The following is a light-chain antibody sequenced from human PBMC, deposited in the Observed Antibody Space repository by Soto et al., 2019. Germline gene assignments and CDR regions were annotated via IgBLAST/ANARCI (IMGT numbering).Light chain of an antibody. J-gene: IGKJ1*01. CDR2: EAS. Sequence: EIVLTQSPATLSLSPGERATLSCRASQSVGSYLAWYQQQPGKAPRLLIYEASKRATGIPARFSGSGSGTDFTLTISSLEPEDFAVYYCQQSSNWPRTFGQGTKVEIK. CDR1: QSVGSY. V-gene: IGKV3-11*01. CDR3: QQSSNWPRT.